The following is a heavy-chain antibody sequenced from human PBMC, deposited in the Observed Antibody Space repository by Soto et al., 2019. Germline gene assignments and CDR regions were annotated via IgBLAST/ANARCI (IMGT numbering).Heavy chain of an antibody. V-gene: IGHV2-5*02. CDR3: AHIVVAGLGYYFAY. J-gene: IGHJ4*02. D-gene: IGHD6-19*01. Sequence: QITLKESGPTLVKPTQTLTLTCTFSGFSLSSTRMAVGWIRQPPGKALEWLALIYLDDDKRYSPFRKSRLTIPKDPSKNQVVLTMSNMDPVDTARYYCAHIVVAGLGYYFAYWGQGTLVTVSS. CDR1: GFSLSSTRMA. CDR2: IYLDDDK.